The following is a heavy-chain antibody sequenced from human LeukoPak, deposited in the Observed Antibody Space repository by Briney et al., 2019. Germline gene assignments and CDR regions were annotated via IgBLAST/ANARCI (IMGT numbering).Heavy chain of an antibody. Sequence: GGSLRLSCAASEFSVGSNYMAWVRQAPGKGLEWVSLIYSGGSTYYADSVKGRFTISRDNSKNTLYLQMNSLRAEDTAVYYCARSELGYNYYYMDVWGKGTTVTISS. D-gene: IGHD3-10*01. CDR2: IYSGGST. J-gene: IGHJ6*03. CDR1: EFSVGSNY. CDR3: ARSELGYNYYYMDV. V-gene: IGHV3-66*01.